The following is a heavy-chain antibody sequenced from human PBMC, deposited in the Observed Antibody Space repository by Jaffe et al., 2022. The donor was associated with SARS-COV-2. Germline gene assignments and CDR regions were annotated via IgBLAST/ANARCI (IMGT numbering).Heavy chain of an antibody. V-gene: IGHV3-30*18. Sequence: QVQLVESGGGVVQPGRSLRLSCAASGFTFSSYGMHWVRQAPGKGLEWVAVISFDGSYKYYADSVKGRFTISRDNSKNTLYLEMNSLRAEDTAVYYCAKDGFIGSGWRFHFDYWGQGTLVTASS. D-gene: IGHD6-19*01. CDR3: AKDGFIGSGWRFHFDY. J-gene: IGHJ4*02. CDR1: GFTFSSYG. CDR2: ISFDGSYK.